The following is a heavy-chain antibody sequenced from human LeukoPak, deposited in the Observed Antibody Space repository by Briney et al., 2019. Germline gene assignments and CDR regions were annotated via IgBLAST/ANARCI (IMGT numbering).Heavy chain of an antibody. CDR1: GASISSSSHY. CDR2: ISESGTT. D-gene: IGHD3-10*01. Sequence: PSETLSLTCTVAGASISSSSHYWAWIRQPPGKGLEWLATISESGTTYYNPSLKSRVTISVDTSKNQFSLKLGSVTAADTAVFYCARYSGSYFDYWGQGTLVTVSS. V-gene: IGHV4-39*01. CDR3: ARYSGSYFDY. J-gene: IGHJ4*02.